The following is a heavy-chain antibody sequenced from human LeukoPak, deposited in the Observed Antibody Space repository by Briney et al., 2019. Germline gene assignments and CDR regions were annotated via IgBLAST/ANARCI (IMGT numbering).Heavy chain of an antibody. Sequence: ASVKVSCKASGYTFTGYYMHWVRQAPGQGLEWMGWINPNSGGTNYAQKFQGRVTMTRDTSISTAYMELSRLRSDDTAAYYCARDGYDILTGYYFDYWGQGTLVTVSS. D-gene: IGHD3-9*01. CDR2: INPNSGGT. CDR3: ARDGYDILTGYYFDY. V-gene: IGHV1-2*02. CDR1: GYTFTGYY. J-gene: IGHJ4*02.